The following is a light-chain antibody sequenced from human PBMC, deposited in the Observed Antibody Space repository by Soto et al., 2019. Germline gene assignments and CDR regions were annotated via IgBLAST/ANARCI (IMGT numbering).Light chain of an antibody. CDR2: EVS. V-gene: IGLV2-8*01. Sequence: QSVLTQPPSAAGSPGQSVTISCTGTSTDVGGYNYVSWYQQYPGKAPKLMIYEVSKRPSGVPDRFSGSKSGNTASLTISGLQAEDETDYFCSLYSSNGSLIFGPGTKAPS. J-gene: IGLJ1*01. CDR3: SLYSSNGSLI. CDR1: STDVGGYNY.